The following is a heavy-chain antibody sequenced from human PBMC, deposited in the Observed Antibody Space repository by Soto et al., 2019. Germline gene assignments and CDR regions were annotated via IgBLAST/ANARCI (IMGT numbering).Heavy chain of an antibody. Sequence: QVHLQESGPGLVKPSGTLSLTCAVSGASISSGSWWSWVRQPPGKGLEWIGEIFHDGSTNYNPSLQSRVTMSVDKSKNYFSLELTSVTAADTALYYCARDEYNDSSDWGQGTLVTVSS. CDR1: GASISSGSW. CDR3: ARDEYNDSSD. CDR2: IFHDGST. J-gene: IGHJ4*02. V-gene: IGHV4-4*02. D-gene: IGHD1-1*01.